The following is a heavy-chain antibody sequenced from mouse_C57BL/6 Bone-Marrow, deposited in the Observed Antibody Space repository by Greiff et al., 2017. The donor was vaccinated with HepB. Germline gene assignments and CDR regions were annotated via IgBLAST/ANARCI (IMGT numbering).Heavy chain of an antibody. V-gene: IGHV1-15*01. Sequence: VQLQQSGAELVRPGASVTLSCKASGYTFTDYEMTWVKQTPVHGLEWIGAIYPETGGTAYNQKFKGKARLTANTSSSTAYMELRSLTSEDSAVYYCTPYDYGSSYYAMDYWGQGTSVTVSS. J-gene: IGHJ4*01. CDR3: TPYDYGSSYYAMDY. CDR2: IYPETGGT. D-gene: IGHD1-1*01. CDR1: GYTFTDYE.